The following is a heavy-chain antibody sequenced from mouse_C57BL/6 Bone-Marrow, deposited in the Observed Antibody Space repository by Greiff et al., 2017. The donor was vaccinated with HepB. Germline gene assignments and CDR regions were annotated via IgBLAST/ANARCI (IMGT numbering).Heavy chain of an antibody. CDR1: GYTFTSYW. CDR3: ARWDGSSSGLWYFDV. Sequence: VQLQQPGAELVKPGASVKLSCKASGYTFTSYWMHWVKQRPGRGLEWIGRIDPNSGGTKYNEKFKSKATLTVDKPSSTAYMQLSSLTSEDSAVYYCARWDGSSSGLWYFDVWGTGTTVTVSS. D-gene: IGHD1-1*01. V-gene: IGHV1-72*01. CDR2: IDPNSGGT. J-gene: IGHJ1*03.